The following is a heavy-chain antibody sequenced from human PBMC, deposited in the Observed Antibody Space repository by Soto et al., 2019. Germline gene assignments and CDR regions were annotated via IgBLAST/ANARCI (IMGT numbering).Heavy chain of an antibody. Sequence: SETLSLTCAVSGGSISSSNWWSWVRQPPGKGLEWIGEIYHSGSTNYNPSLKSRVTISVDKSKNQFSLKLSSVTAADTAVYYCARVTRAAYYDYVWGSYLKTGPQNYYYGMDVWGQGTTVTVSS. CDR3: ARVTRAAYYDYVWGSYLKTGPQNYYYGMDV. D-gene: IGHD3-16*02. V-gene: IGHV4-4*02. CDR1: GGSISSSNW. CDR2: IYHSGST. J-gene: IGHJ6*02.